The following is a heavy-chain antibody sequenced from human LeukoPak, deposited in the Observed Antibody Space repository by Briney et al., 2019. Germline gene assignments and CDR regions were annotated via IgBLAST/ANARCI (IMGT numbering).Heavy chain of an antibody. CDR3: ALTPGGPDYYYYGMDV. J-gene: IGHJ6*02. Sequence: SVKVSCKASGGTFSSYAISWVRQAPGQGLEWMGGIIPIFGTANYAQKFQGRVTITADEPTSTAYMELSSLRSEDTAVYYRALTPGGPDYYYYGMDVWGQGTTVTVSS. V-gene: IGHV1-69*13. CDR2: IIPIFGTA. D-gene: IGHD1-14*01. CDR1: GGTFSSYA.